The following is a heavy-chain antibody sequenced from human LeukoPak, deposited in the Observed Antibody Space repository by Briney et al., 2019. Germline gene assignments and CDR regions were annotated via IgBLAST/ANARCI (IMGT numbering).Heavy chain of an antibody. D-gene: IGHD3-9*01. V-gene: IGHV4-34*01. CDR1: GGSFSGYY. Sequence: SETLSLTCAVYGGSFSGYYWSWIRQPPGKGLEWIGEINHSGSTNYNPSLKSRVTISVDTSKNQFSLKLSSVTAADTAVYYCAGGGGILTGYYNNWFDPWGQGTLATVSS. CDR2: INHSGST. J-gene: IGHJ5*02. CDR3: AGGGGILTGYYNNWFDP.